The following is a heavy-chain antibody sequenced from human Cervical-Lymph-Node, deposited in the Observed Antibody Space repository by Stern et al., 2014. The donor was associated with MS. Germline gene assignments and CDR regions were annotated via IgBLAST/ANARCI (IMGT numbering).Heavy chain of an antibody. CDR3: AYGSGSWDYYYYYGMDV. CDR2: MNPNSGNT. CDR1: GYTFTSYD. V-gene: IGHV1-8*01. Sequence: VQLVESGAEVKKPGASVKVSCKASGYTFTSYDINWVRQATGQGLEWMGWMNPNSGNTGYAQKFQGRVTMTRNTSISTAYMELSSLRSEDTAVYYCAYGSGSWDYYYYYGMDVWGQGTTVTVSS. J-gene: IGHJ6*02. D-gene: IGHD3-10*01.